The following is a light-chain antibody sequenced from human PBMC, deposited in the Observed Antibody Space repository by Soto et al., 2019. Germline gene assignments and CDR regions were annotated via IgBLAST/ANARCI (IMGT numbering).Light chain of an antibody. CDR3: CSYAGSSTWV. Sequence: QSALTQPASVSGSPGQSITISCTGTGSAVGSYNLVSWYQQHPGKAPKLMIYEGTKRPSGVSNRFSGSKSGNTASLTISGLQADDEADYYCCSYAGSSTWVFGAGTKLTVL. V-gene: IGLV2-23*01. CDR1: GSAVGSYNL. CDR2: EGT. J-gene: IGLJ2*01.